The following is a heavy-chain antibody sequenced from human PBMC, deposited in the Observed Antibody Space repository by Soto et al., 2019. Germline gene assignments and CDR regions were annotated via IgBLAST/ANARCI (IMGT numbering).Heavy chain of an antibody. CDR3: AIQRGRSWFLPFDS. D-gene: IGHD6-13*01. Sequence: QVQLVESGGGVVQPGRSLRLSCAASGFTFRNYALHWVGQAPGKGLEWVVLISYDGSDKYYADSVKGRVTISRDISKNRLYLQMNGVRAVDSAVYYCAIQRGRSWFLPFDSWGHGSMIVVSS. J-gene: IGHJ4*01. CDR2: ISYDGSDK. CDR1: GFTFRNYA. V-gene: IGHV3-30-3*01.